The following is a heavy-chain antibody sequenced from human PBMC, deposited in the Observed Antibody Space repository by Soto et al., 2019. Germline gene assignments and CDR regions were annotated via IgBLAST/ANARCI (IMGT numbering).Heavy chain of an antibody. CDR1: GGSISSSSYY. D-gene: IGHD5-18*01. J-gene: IGHJ5*02. Sequence: PSETLSLTCTVSGGSISSSSYYWGWIRQPPGKGLEWIGSIYYSGRTYYNPSLKRRVTISVDSSKNPFSLKLSSVTAPDTAVYYCSRRIRAWIQRWGTNWFDPWGQGTLVTVSS. CDR3: SRRIRAWIQRWGTNWFDP. CDR2: IYYSGRT. V-gene: IGHV4-39*01.